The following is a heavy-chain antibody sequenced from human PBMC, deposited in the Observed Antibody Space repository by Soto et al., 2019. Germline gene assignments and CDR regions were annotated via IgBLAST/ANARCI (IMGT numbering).Heavy chain of an antibody. V-gene: IGHV4-59*08. CDR2: IYYIGST. CDR3: ASGDYSYGNY. Sequence: SETLSLTCSVSGSSNNSSYWSWVRPPPGKGLEWIGYIYYIGSTNYNPSLKSRVTISVGTSKNQFSLKLSSVTAADTAVYYCASGDYSYGNYWGQGALVTVSS. J-gene: IGHJ4*02. CDR1: GSSNNSSY. D-gene: IGHD5-18*01.